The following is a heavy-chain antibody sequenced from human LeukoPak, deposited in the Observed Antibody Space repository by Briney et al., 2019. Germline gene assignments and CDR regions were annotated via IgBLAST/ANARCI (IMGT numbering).Heavy chain of an antibody. CDR2: IYPGDSDT. J-gene: IGHJ4*02. CDR1: GYSFTSYW. Sequence: GESLKISCKGSGYSFTSYWIGWVRQMPGKGLEWMGIIYPGDSDTRYSPSFQGQVTISADKSISTAYLQWSSLKASDTAMYYCARHRANWTSGYYPIDYWGQGTLVTVSS. V-gene: IGHV5-51*01. CDR3: ARHRANWTSGYYPIDY. D-gene: IGHD3-22*01.